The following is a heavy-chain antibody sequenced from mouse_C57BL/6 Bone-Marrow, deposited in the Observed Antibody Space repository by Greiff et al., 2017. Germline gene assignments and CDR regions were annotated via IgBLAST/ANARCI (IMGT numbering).Heavy chain of an antibody. Sequence: EVKLVESGGGLVKPGGSLKLSCAASGFTLSDYGMHWVRQAPEKGLEWVAYISSGSSTIYYADTVKGRFTISRDNAKNTLFLQMTSLRSEDTAMYYCAITTVVATDAMDYWGQGTSVTVSS. CDR2: ISSGSSTI. V-gene: IGHV5-17*01. CDR1: GFTLSDYG. CDR3: AITTVVATDAMDY. D-gene: IGHD1-1*01. J-gene: IGHJ4*01.